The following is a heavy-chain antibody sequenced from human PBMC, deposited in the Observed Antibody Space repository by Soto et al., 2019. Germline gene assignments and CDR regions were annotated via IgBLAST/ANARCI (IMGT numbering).Heavy chain of an antibody. CDR3: ARMWTDGSGSKKDQNYYYYYGMDV. CDR2: INPTGGST. V-gene: IGHV1-46*01. J-gene: IGHJ6*01. CDR1: GYSFTSYY. Sequence: GSVKGSFKAYGYSFTSYYMHLVRQAPAQGVQWTRIINPTGGSTSYAQKFQGRVTMTRDTSTSTVYMELSSLRSEDTAVYYCARMWTDGSGSKKDQNYYYYYGMDVWGQGTTVTVSS. D-gene: IGHD3-10*01.